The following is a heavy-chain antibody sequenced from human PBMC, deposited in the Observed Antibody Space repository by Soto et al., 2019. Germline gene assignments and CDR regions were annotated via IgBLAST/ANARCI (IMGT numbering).Heavy chain of an antibody. CDR3: TRASVGYYDSSGYYWEDDY. J-gene: IGHJ4*02. CDR1: GFTFGDYA. Sequence: GGSLRLSCTASGFTFGDYAMSWFRQAPGKGLEWVGFIRSKAYGGTTEYAASVKGRFTISRDDSKSIAYLQMNSLKTEDTAVYYCTRASVGYYDSSGYYWEDDYWGQGTLVTVSS. V-gene: IGHV3-49*03. CDR2: IRSKAYGGTT. D-gene: IGHD3-22*01.